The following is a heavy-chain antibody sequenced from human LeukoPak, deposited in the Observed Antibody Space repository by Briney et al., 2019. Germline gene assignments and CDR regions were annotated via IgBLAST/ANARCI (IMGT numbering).Heavy chain of an antibody. CDR1: GFTFSHHN. J-gene: IGHJ4*02. Sequence: PGGSLRLSCSASGFTFSHHNMHWVRHAPGKGLEYVSTVTSNEYNTYYADSVKARFTISRDNSKNTLYLQMSSLRAEDTAVYYCAKDLGGYYAFDYWGQGTLVTVSS. CDR2: VTSNEYNT. CDR3: AKDLGGYYAFDY. D-gene: IGHD2/OR15-2a*01. V-gene: IGHV3-64D*06.